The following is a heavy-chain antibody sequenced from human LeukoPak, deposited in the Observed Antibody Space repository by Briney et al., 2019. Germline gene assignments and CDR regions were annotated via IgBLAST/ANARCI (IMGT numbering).Heavy chain of an antibody. CDR1: GGSISSSSYY. V-gene: IGHV4-39*01. J-gene: IGHJ6*02. Sequence: SETLSLTCTVSGGSISSSSYYWGWIRQPPGKGLEWIGCFYYSGSTYYNPSLKSRVTISVDTSKNQFSLKLSSVTAADTAVYYCARRERAAGHHYYYGMDVWGQGTTVTVSS. D-gene: IGHD6-13*01. CDR2: FYYSGST. CDR3: ARRERAAGHHYYYGMDV.